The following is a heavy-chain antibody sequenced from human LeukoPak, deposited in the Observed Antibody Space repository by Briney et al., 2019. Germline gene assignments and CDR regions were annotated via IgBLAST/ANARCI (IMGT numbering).Heavy chain of an antibody. CDR3: ARDPLDISRWTNAFDI. J-gene: IGHJ3*02. Sequence: PGGSLRLSCAASGFTFVNYGFHWVRQAPVKALEWVAFISYNGNQKYGDSVKGRFTISRDNSKNTLYLQTNGLRPEDTAVYYCARDPLDISRWTNAFDIWGQGTMVTVSS. CDR2: ISYNGNQ. V-gene: IGHV3-30-3*01. CDR1: GFTFVNYG. D-gene: IGHD2-2*03.